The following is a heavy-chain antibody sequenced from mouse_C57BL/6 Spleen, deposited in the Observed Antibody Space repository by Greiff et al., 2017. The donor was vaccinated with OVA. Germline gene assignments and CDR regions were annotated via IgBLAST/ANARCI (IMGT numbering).Heavy chain of an antibody. Sequence: EVKLVESGGGLVKPGGSLKLSCAASGFTFSDYGMHWVRQAPETGLEWVAYISSGGSTIYYADTVKGRFTISRDNATNTLFRQMTSLRSEDKAMYYCARPDYGSTYFDYWGQGTTLTVSS. V-gene: IGHV5-17*01. CDR2: ISSGGSTI. J-gene: IGHJ2*01. CDR1: GFTFSDYG. CDR3: ARPDYGSTYFDY. D-gene: IGHD1-1*01.